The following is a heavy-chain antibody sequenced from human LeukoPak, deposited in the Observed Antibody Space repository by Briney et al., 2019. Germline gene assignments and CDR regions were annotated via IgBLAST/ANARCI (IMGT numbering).Heavy chain of an antibody. CDR1: GYTSTSYG. V-gene: IGHV1-18*04. J-gene: IGHJ6*02. CDR3: ARERPGSSWYTDNYGMDV. Sequence: ASVKVSCKASGYTSTSYGISWVRQAPGQGLEWMGWISAYNGNTNYAQKLQGRVTMTTDTSTSTAYMELRSLRSDDTAVYYCARERPGSSWYTDNYGMDVWGQGTTVTVSS. D-gene: IGHD6-13*01. CDR2: ISAYNGNT.